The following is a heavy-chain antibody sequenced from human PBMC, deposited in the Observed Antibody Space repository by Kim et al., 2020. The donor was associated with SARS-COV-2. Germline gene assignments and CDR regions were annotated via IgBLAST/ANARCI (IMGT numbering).Heavy chain of an antibody. J-gene: IGHJ2*01. Sequence: SETLSLTCTVSGGSISSSSCYWGLIRQPPGKGLEWIGSIYYSGSTYYNPSLKSRVTISVDTSKNQFSLKLSSVTAADTAVYYCARPGYGDSPASWYFDLWGRGTLVTVSS. CDR3: ARPGYGDSPASWYFDL. D-gene: IGHD4-17*01. CDR2: IYYSGST. V-gene: IGHV4-39*01. CDR1: GGSISSSSCY.